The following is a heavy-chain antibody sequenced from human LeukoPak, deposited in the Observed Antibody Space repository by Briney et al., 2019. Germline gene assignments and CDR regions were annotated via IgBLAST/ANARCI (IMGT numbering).Heavy chain of an antibody. CDR2: IYYSGST. Sequence: SETLSLTCTVSGYSISSGYYWGWIRQPPGKGLEWIGSIYYSGSTYYNPSLKSRVTISVDTSKNQFSLKLSFVTAADTAVYYCARDSTTVTSTDYWGQGTLVTVSS. V-gene: IGHV4-38-2*02. CDR3: ARDSTTVTSTDY. D-gene: IGHD4-17*01. J-gene: IGHJ4*02. CDR1: GYSISSGYY.